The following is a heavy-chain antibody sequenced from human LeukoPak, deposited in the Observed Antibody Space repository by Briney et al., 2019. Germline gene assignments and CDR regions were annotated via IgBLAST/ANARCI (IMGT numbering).Heavy chain of an antibody. CDR3: ARGSNWLDP. V-gene: IGHV4-59*01. D-gene: IGHD6-6*01. CDR1: GDSINNYY. J-gene: IGHJ5*02. Sequence: PSETLSLICNVPGDSINNYYWSWVRQPPGKGLEWIGYIYYSGSTNYNPTLKGRVTISKDPSKKQVALKLTSVTAADTAVYYCARGSNWLDPWGQGTLVTVSS. CDR2: IYYSGST.